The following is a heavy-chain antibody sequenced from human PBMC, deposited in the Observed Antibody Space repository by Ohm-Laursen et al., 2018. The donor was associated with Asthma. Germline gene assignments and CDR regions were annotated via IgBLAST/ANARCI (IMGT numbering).Heavy chain of an antibody. D-gene: IGHD6-6*01. CDR1: GFIFKNYA. CDR2: IWYDGSNK. V-gene: IGHV3-33*08. Sequence: SSLRLSCTASGFIFKNYAMCWVRQAPGKGLEWVAVIWYDGSNKYYADSVKGRFTISRDNSKNTLYLQMNSLRAEDTAVYYCARVGRSSSRSHYFDYWGQGTLVTVSS. CDR3: ARVGRSSSRSHYFDY. J-gene: IGHJ4*02.